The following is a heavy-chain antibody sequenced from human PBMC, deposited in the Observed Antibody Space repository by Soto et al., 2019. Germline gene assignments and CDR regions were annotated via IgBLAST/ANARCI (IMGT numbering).Heavy chain of an antibody. D-gene: IGHD2-8*01. CDR2: MNPNSGNT. CDR3: VRGILITSSVWYYDYTLDV. J-gene: IGHJ6*03. Sequence: QVQLVQSGAEVKKPGASVKVSCKASGYTFTSYDINWVRQAPGQGLEWMGWMNPNSGNTGYAQKCRGGVTMTRTADRSTDYMELSRMRSEDTAVYYCVRGILITSSVWYYDYTLDVWAKGPTVTVSS. CDR1: GYTFTSYD. V-gene: IGHV1-8*02.